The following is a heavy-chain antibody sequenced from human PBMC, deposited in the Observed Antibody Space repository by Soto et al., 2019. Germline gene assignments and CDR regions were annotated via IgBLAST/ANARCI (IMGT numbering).Heavy chain of an antibody. CDR2: IIGSGGRT. J-gene: IGHJ3*02. D-gene: IGHD3-22*01. CDR3: AKDLWDSSLLDVFEN. CDR1: GFTFSSYA. Sequence: EVQLLESGGGLVQPGGSLRLSCAASGFTFSSYAMSWVRQAPGKGLEWVSGIIGSGGRTYYADSVKGRFTISRDNTKNTLYLQMNSLRAEDTAIYYCAKDLWDSSLLDVFENWGQGTMVTVSS. V-gene: IGHV3-23*01.